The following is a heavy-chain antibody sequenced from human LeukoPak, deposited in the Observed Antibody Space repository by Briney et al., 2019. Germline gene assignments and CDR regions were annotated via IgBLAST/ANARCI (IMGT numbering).Heavy chain of an antibody. D-gene: IGHD3-3*01. Sequence: GGSLRLSCTASKFTFSHYGMQWVRQAPGKGLEWVAVISSDGSIKVYADSVKGRFTLSRDNSINTVDLQMNSLRAEGTAVYYCVKEYHSRGFGAYFDYWGQGTLVTVSS. CDR2: ISSDGSIK. CDR1: KFTFSHYG. CDR3: VKEYHSRGFGAYFDY. J-gene: IGHJ4*02. V-gene: IGHV3-30*18.